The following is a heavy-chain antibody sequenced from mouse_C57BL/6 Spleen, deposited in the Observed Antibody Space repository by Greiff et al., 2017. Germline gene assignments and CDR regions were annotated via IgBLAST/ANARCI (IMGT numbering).Heavy chain of an antibody. CDR3: ARMITTVDPYWYFDV. V-gene: IGHV8-8*01. Sequence: QVQLKQSGPGILQPSQTLSLTCSFSGFSLSTFGMGVGWIRQPSGKGLEWLAHIWWDDDKYYNPALKSRLTISKDTSKNQVFLKIANVDTADTATYYCARMITTVDPYWYFDVWGTGTTVTVSS. J-gene: IGHJ1*03. CDR1: GFSLSTFGMG. CDR2: IWWDDDK. D-gene: IGHD1-1*01.